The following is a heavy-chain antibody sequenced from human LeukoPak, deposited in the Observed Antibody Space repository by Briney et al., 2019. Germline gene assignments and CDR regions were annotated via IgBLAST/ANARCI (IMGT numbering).Heavy chain of an antibody. CDR3: TRGQSYCGADCYSD. D-gene: IGHD2-21*02. CDR1: GFRFSDFT. V-gene: IGHV3-23*01. J-gene: IGHJ4*02. CDR2: IGGRGGST. Sequence: PGGSLRLSCAASGFRFSDFTMTWVRQAPGKGPEWVSAIGGRGGSTYYADSLGGRFTISRDNSKNTVFLQMNSLRVEDTALYYCTRGQSYCGADCYSDWGQGTLVTVSS.